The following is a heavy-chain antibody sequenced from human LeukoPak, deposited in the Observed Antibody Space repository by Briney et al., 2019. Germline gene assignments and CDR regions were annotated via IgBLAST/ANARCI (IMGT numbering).Heavy chain of an antibody. CDR3: ATAHYDSTGIFDY. D-gene: IGHD3-22*01. CDR1: GFTCDDYA. J-gene: IGHJ4*02. Sequence: GESLRLSCAASGFTCDDYAMYWVRQAPGGGVECVSLISWDGDSTYYAASVKGRFTISRDNNKNSLYLQMNSLRTEDTALYYCATAHYDSTGIFDYWGQGTLVTVSS. V-gene: IGHV3-43D*03. CDR2: ISWDGDST.